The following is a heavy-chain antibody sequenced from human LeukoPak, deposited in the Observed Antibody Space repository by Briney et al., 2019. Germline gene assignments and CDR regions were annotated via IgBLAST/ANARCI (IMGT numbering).Heavy chain of an antibody. V-gene: IGHV1-69*01. CDR2: IIPIFGTA. CDR3: ARAAERPSWFDP. D-gene: IGHD5-24*01. CDR1: GGTFSSYA. J-gene: IGHJ5*02. Sequence: SVKVSCKASGGTFSSYAISWVRQAPGQGLEWMGGIIPIFGTANYAQKFQGRVTITADESTSTAYMELSSLRSEDTAVYYCARAAERPSWFDPWGQGTLVTVSS.